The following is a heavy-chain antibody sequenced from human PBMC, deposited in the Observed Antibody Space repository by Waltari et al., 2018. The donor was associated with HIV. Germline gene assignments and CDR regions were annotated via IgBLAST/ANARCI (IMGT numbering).Heavy chain of an antibody. Sequence: QITLKESGPTLVKPTQTLTLTCTFSGFSLSTSGVGVGWIRQPPGKALEWLALIYWNDDKRYSPSLKSRLTITKDTSKNQVVLTMTNMDPVDTATYYCARLITSGYSYGYPYFDYWGQGTLVTVSS. V-gene: IGHV2-5*01. J-gene: IGHJ4*02. D-gene: IGHD5-18*01. CDR3: ARLITSGYSYGYPYFDY. CDR1: GFSLSTSGVG. CDR2: IYWNDDK.